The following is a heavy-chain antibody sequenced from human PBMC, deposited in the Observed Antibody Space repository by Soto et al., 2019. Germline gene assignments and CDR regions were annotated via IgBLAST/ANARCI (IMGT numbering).Heavy chain of an antibody. CDR3: AKTGYSDWFDP. CDR1: GGSISSGGYS. D-gene: IGHD1-1*01. V-gene: IGHV4-30-2*01. Sequence: QLQLQESGSGLVKPSQTLSLTCAVSGGSISSGGYSWSWIRQPPGKGLEWIGYIYHSGSTYYNPSLKSRVTISVDRSKNQFSLKLSSVTAADTAVYYCAKTGYSDWFDPWGQGTLLTVSS. CDR2: IYHSGST. J-gene: IGHJ5*02.